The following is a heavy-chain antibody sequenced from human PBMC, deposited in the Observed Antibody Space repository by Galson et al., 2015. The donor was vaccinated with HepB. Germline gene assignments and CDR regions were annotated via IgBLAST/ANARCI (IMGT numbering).Heavy chain of an antibody. V-gene: IGHV3-11*01. CDR3: ADLSNVYTYASCY. CDR2: ISSSGSTI. D-gene: IGHD5-18*01. CDR1: RFTFSDYY. Sequence: GSLRLSCAASRFTFSDYYMSWIRQAPGKGLEWLSYISSSGSTIYYADSVKGRFTISRDNAKNSLYLQMNGLRAEDTAVYYCADLSNVYTYASCYWGQGTLVTVSS. J-gene: IGHJ4*02.